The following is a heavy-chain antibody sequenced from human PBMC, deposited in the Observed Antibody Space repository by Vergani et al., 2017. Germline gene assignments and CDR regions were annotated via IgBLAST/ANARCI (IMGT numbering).Heavy chain of an antibody. Sequence: QVQLVQSGAEVKKPGASVKVSCKASGYTFTGYYMHWVRQAPGQGLEWMGWINPNSGGTNYAQKFQGWVTMTRDTSISTAYMERSRLRSDDTAVYYCAGADLSHYSSGYPPNRNFEYWGQGTLVTVSS. CDR3: AGADLSHYSSGYPPNRNFEY. D-gene: IGHD3-22*01. J-gene: IGHJ4*02. V-gene: IGHV1-2*04. CDR1: GYTFTGYY. CDR2: INPNSGGT.